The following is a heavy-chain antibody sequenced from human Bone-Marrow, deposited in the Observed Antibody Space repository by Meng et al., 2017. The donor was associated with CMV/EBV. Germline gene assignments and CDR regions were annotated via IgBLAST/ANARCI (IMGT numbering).Heavy chain of an antibody. V-gene: IGHV4-59*01. D-gene: IGHD6-6*01. CDR3: ARTNNRFEYSSSGAGMDV. Sequence: SETLSLTCTVSGGSISSYYWSWIRQPPGKGLEWIGYIYYSGSTNYNPSLKSRVTISVDTSKNHFSLKLSSVTAADTAVYYCARTNNRFEYSSSGAGMDVWGQGTTVTVSS. CDR2: IYYSGST. CDR1: GGSISSYY. J-gene: IGHJ6*02.